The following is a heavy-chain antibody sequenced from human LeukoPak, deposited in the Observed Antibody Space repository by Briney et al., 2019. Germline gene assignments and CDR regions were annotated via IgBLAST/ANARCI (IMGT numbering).Heavy chain of an antibody. J-gene: IGHJ4*02. V-gene: IGHV4-34*01. CDR1: GGSFSGYY. CDR3: ARHRYSGSYYQPYYFDY. CDR2: INHSGST. Sequence: SETLSLTCAVYGGSFSGYYWSWIRQPPGKGLEWIGEINHSGSTNYNPSLKSRVTISVDTSKNQFSLKLSSVTAADTAVYYCARHRYSGSYYQPYYFDYWGQGTLVTVSS. D-gene: IGHD1-26*01.